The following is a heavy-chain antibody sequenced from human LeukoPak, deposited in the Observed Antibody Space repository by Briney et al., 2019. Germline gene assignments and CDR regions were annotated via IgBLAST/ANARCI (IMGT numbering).Heavy chain of an antibody. V-gene: IGHV3-48*03. CDR2: ISSSGSTI. CDR3: ARVPRFYGDYGGMDL. J-gene: IGHJ4*02. D-gene: IGHD4-17*01. CDR1: GFTFSSYE. Sequence: GGSLRLSCAASGFTFSSYEMNWVRQAPGKGLEWVSYISSSGSTIYYADSVKGRFTISRDNAKNSLYLQMNSLRAEDTAVYYCARVPRFYGDYGGMDLWGQGTLVTVSS.